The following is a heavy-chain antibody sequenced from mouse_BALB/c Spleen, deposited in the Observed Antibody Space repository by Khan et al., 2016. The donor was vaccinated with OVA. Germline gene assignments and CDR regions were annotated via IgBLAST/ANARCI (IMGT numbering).Heavy chain of an antibody. CDR2: ISYSGVT. V-gene: IGHV3-2*02. D-gene: IGHD1-2*01. CDR3: ARGNYYGYDFDY. Sequence: EVQLQESGPGLVKPSQSLSLTCTVTGYSITSGYAWNWLRQFPGNKLEWMGYISYSGVTSYTPSLKSRISITRHTSKNQLFLQLNSVTTEDTATYYCARGNYYGYDFDYWGQGTTLTVSS. CDR1: GYSITSGYA. J-gene: IGHJ2*01.